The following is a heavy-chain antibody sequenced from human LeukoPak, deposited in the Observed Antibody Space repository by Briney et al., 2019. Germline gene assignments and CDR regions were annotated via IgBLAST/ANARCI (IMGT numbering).Heavy chain of an antibody. J-gene: IGHJ4*02. CDR1: GFTFSNYA. V-gene: IGHV3-23*01. CDR3: AKAKGDYVSGFDY. CDR2: ISGSGGST. D-gene: IGHD4-17*01. Sequence: PGGSLRLSCAASGFTFSNYAMNWVRQAPGKGLEWVSDISGSGGSTYYADSVKGRFTISRDNSKNTLYLQMNSLRAEDTAVYYCAKAKGDYVSGFDYWGQGTLVTVSS.